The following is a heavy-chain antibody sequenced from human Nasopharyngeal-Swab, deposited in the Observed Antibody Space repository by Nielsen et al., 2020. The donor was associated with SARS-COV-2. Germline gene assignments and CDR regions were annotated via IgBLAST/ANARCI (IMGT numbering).Heavy chain of an antibody. Sequence: SETLSLTCTVSGYSISSGYYWGWIRQPPGKGLEWTASIYHSGNTYCNPSLKSRVTISVDTSKNQFSLKLNSVTAADTALYFCVHLWLPGFWGQGTLVTVSS. CDR1: GYSISSGYY. CDR3: VHLWLPGF. V-gene: IGHV4-38-2*02. D-gene: IGHD2-21*01. CDR2: IYHSGNT. J-gene: IGHJ4*02.